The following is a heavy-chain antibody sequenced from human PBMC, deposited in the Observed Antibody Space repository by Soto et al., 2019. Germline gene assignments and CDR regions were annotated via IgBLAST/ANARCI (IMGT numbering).Heavy chain of an antibody. CDR3: ARDTGYYYDSSGYYYGGANFDY. CDR1: GGSVSSGSYY. D-gene: IGHD3-22*01. J-gene: IGHJ4*02. V-gene: IGHV4-61*01. CDR2: IYYSGST. Sequence: SETLSLTCTVSGGSVSSGSYYWSWIRQPPGKGLEWIGYIYYSGSTNYNPSLKSRVTISVDTSKNQFSLKLSSVTAAETAVYYCARDTGYYYDSSGYYYGGANFDYWGQGTLVTVSS.